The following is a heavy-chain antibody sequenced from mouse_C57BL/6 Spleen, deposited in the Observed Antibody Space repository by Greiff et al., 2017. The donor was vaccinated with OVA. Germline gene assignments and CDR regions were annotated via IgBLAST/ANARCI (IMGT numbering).Heavy chain of an antibody. J-gene: IGHJ2*01. Sequence: VQLQQSGPELVKPGASVKISCKASGYSFTGYYMNWVKQSPEKSLEWIGEINPSTGGTTYNQKFKAKATLTVDKSSSTAYMQLKSLTSEDSAVYYCARSNYGGYFDYWGQGTTLTVSS. CDR3: ARSNYGGYFDY. D-gene: IGHD1-2*01. CDR2: INPSTGGT. V-gene: IGHV1-42*01. CDR1: GYSFTGYY.